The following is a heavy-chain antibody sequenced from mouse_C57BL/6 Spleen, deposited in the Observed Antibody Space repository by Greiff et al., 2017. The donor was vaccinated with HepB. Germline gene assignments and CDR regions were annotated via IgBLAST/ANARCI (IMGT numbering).Heavy chain of an antibody. J-gene: IGHJ4*01. V-gene: IGHV1-7*01. CDR3: ARVRLESNYPYYAMDY. Sequence: VQLQQSGAELAKPGASVKLSCKASGYTFTSYWMHWVKQRPGQGLEWIGYINPSSGYTKYNQKFKDKATLTADKSSSTAYMQLSSLTYEDSAFYYCARVRLESNYPYYAMDYWGQGTSVTVSS. D-gene: IGHD2-5*01. CDR1: GYTFTSYW. CDR2: INPSSGYT.